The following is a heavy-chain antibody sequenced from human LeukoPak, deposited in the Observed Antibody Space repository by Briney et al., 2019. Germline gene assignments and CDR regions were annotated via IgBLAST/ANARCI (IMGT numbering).Heavy chain of an antibody. CDR2: ISAYNGNT. CDR1: GYTFTSYG. V-gene: IGHV1-18*01. Sequence: ASVKVSCKASGYTFTSYGISWVRQAPGQGLEWMGWISAYNGNTNYAQKLQGRVTMTEDTSTDTAYMELSSLRSEDTAVYYCATSYAYYYGYWGQGTLVTVSS. J-gene: IGHJ4*02. CDR3: ATSYAYYYGY. D-gene: IGHD2-2*01.